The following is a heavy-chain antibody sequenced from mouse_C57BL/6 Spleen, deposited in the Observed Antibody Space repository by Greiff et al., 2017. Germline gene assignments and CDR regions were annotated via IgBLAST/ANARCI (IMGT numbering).Heavy chain of an antibody. D-gene: IGHD2-4*01. V-gene: IGHV5-4*03. Sequence: DVKLVESGGGLVKPGGSLKLSCAASGFTFSSYAMSWVRQTPEKRLEWVATISDGGSYTYYPDNVKGRFTISRDNAKNNLYLQMSHLKSEDTAMYYCARGYYDYDPYYCDYWGQGTTLTVSS. CDR2: ISDGGSYT. J-gene: IGHJ2*01. CDR3: ARGYYDYDPYYCDY. CDR1: GFTFSSYA.